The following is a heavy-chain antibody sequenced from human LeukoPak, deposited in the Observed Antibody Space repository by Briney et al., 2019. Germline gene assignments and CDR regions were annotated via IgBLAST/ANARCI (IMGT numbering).Heavy chain of an antibody. J-gene: IGHJ6*02. V-gene: IGHV3-23*01. Sequence: GGSLRLSCATSGFTFSSVAMSWVRQAPGKGLEWVSAISGSGGSTYYADSVKGRFTISRDNSKNTLYLQMNSLRAEDTAVYYCARGTKDIVVVPAAMDYYYYGMDVWGQGTTVTVSS. CDR3: ARGTKDIVVVPAAMDYYYYGMDV. CDR2: ISGSGGST. CDR1: GFTFSSVA. D-gene: IGHD2-2*01.